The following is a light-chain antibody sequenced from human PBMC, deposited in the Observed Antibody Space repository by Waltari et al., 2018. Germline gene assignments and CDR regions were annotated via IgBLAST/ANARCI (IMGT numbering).Light chain of an antibody. Sequence: SYELTQPPSVSVSPGQTVSITCSGDNLGEPYTCWYQQKPGQSPVLVIYEDTKRPSGIPERVSGATSGNTATLTISGTQSMDEADYYCQAWDRTKVFGGGTRLTVL. CDR3: QAWDRTKV. CDR1: NLGEPY. J-gene: IGLJ2*01. CDR2: EDT. V-gene: IGLV3-1*01.